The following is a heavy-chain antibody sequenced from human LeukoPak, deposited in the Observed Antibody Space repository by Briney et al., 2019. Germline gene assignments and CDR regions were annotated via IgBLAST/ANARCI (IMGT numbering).Heavy chain of an antibody. D-gene: IGHD6-13*01. V-gene: IGHV4-4*09. CDR3: ARAYSSSWLSAFDI. Sequence: PSETLSLTCTVSGGSISCYYWSWIRQPPGKRLEWIGYIDTSGRTNHNPSLKSQVTISSDTSKNHFSLKLSSVTAADTAVYCCARAYSSSWLSAFDIWGQGTMVTVSS. CDR2: IDTSGRT. CDR1: GGSISCYY. J-gene: IGHJ3*02.